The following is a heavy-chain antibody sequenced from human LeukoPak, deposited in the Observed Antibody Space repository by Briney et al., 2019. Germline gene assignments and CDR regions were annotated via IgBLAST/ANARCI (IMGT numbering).Heavy chain of an antibody. CDR2: ITWNGGST. J-gene: IGHJ6*03. D-gene: IGHD1-26*01. Sequence: GGSLRLSCAASGFTFDDYGMSWVRQAPGKGLEWVSGITWNGGSTGYADSVKGRFTISRDNAKNSLYLQMNSLRAEDTAVYYCARVAWELLLYYYYYMDVWGKGTTVTISS. CDR3: ARVAWELLLYYYYYMDV. V-gene: IGHV3-20*04. CDR1: GFTFDDYG.